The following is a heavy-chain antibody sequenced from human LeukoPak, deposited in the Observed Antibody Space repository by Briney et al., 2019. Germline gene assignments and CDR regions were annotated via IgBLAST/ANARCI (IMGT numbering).Heavy chain of an antibody. J-gene: IGHJ4*02. Sequence: NPGGSLRLSCAASGFFFSNYYMSWIRQTPGKGLEWIAYISSDGSPNNYADSVKGRFTMSGDNAQNSVHLQMNNLRVDDTAVYYCAREFWYRFEYWGQGTVVNVSS. CDR1: GFFFSNYY. V-gene: IGHV3-11*01. CDR2: ISSDGSPN. D-gene: IGHD6-13*01. CDR3: AREFWYRFEY.